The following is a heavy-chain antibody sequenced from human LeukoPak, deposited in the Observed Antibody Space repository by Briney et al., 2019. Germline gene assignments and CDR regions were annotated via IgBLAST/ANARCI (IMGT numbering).Heavy chain of an antibody. J-gene: IGHJ6*03. Sequence: ASVKVSCKGSGYPFISYDINWVRQATGQGLEWMGWLNPYSGNSGYTQKFQGRVTLTRNTSISTAYMELSSLRSEDTAVYYCARGRRAPGADYYYYMDLWGKGTTVTVSS. CDR3: ARGRRAPGADYYYYMDL. CDR2: LNPYSGNS. V-gene: IGHV1-8*01. D-gene: IGHD5-12*01. CDR1: GYPFISYD.